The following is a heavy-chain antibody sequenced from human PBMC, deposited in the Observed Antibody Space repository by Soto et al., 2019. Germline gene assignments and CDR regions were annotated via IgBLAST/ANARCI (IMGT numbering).Heavy chain of an antibody. CDR1: GYTFTRNG. D-gene: IGHD3-22*01. V-gene: IGHV1-18*01. Sequence: QVHLVQSGAEVKKPGASVNVSCKTSGYTFTRNGISWVRQAPGQGLEWMGWISPNSGNIKYAQKLNGRAIMTPDTSTRTAYMELRSLRSDDTAVYSGVKDRDSNSWPSRDVWGPGTTVTVSS. CDR3: VKDRDSNSWPSRDV. CDR2: ISPNSGNI. J-gene: IGHJ6*02.